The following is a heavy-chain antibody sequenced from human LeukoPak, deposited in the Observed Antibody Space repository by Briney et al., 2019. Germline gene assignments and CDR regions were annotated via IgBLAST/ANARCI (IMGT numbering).Heavy chain of an antibody. Sequence: GGSLRLSCAASGFTFSSYAMHWVRQAPGKGLEWVAVISYDGSNKYYADSVKGRFTISRDNSKNTMYLQMNSVRAEDTAVYYCARPLKSGWYDPYFDYWGQGTLVTVSS. V-gene: IGHV3-30*04. D-gene: IGHD6-19*01. J-gene: IGHJ4*02. CDR1: GFTFSSYA. CDR3: ARPLKSGWYDPYFDY. CDR2: ISYDGSNK.